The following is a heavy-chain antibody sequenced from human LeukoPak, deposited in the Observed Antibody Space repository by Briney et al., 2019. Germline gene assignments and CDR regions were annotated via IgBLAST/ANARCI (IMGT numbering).Heavy chain of an antibody. J-gene: IGHJ3*02. D-gene: IGHD5-24*01. CDR2: VWYDGSNK. CDR3: AKGGDGYNRDAFDI. Sequence: GGSLRLSCAASGFTFSSYGMHWVRQAPGKGLEWVAVVWYDGSNKYYADSVKGRFTISRDNSKNTLYLQMNSLRAEDTAVYYCAKGGDGYNRDAFDIWGQGTMVTVSS. CDR1: GFTFSSYG. V-gene: IGHV3-33*06.